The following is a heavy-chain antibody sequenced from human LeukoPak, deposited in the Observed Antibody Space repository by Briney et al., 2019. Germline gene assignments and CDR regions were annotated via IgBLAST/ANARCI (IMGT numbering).Heavy chain of an antibody. V-gene: IGHV3-15*01. D-gene: IGHD4-17*01. Sequence: PGGSLRLSCEASGFSFKYAWMSWPRQAPGKGLEWIGRIKSKTDGGTTEYAAPVKGRFTISRDDSKNTFYMQLNSLKMEDTAVYYCTTDPAGDSFEYWGQGTLVTVSS. CDR3: TTDPAGDSFEY. CDR2: IKSKTDGGTT. J-gene: IGHJ4*02. CDR1: GFSFKYAW.